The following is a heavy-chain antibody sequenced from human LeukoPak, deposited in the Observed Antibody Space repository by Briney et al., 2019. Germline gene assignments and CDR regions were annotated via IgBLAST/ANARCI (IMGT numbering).Heavy chain of an antibody. D-gene: IGHD1-26*01. Sequence: GGSLRLSCAASGFAFSSYAMSWVRQAPGTGLEWVSSISGSGTSTYYADSVKGRFNISRDNSKNTLYLQMNSLRAEDTAVYYCAKGDVVAATSSFFDLWGRGTLVTVSS. CDR2: ISGSGTST. J-gene: IGHJ2*01. CDR3: AKGDVVAATSSFFDL. CDR1: GFAFSSYA. V-gene: IGHV3-23*01.